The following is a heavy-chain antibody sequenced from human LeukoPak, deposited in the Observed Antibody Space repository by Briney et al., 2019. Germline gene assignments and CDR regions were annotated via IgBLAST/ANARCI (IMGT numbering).Heavy chain of an antibody. CDR1: GFTFSSYA. J-gene: IGHJ4*02. V-gene: IGHV3-23*01. CDR2: ISGSGGST. CDR3: ANFLTGFGTDY. D-gene: IGHD3-9*01. Sequence: GGSLRLSCAASGFTFSSYAMSWVRQAPGKGLEWVSAISGSGGSTYYADSVKGRFTISGDNSKNTLYLQMNSLRAEDTAVYYCANFLTGFGTDYWGQGTLVTVSS.